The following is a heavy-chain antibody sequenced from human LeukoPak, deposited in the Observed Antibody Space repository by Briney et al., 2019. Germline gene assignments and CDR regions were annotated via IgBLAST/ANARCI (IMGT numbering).Heavy chain of an antibody. J-gene: IGHJ4*02. CDR3: ARVKGDGDSYYFDY. CDR2: ISSSGSGI. Sequence: GGSLRLSCAASGFIFSTYSMSWVRQAPGKGLEWISYISSSGSGIFYADSVKGRFTISRDNGKKSVSLQMNGLRDEDTAVYYCARVKGDGDSYYFDYWGQGTLVAVSS. D-gene: IGHD4-17*01. V-gene: IGHV3-48*02. CDR1: GFIFSTYS.